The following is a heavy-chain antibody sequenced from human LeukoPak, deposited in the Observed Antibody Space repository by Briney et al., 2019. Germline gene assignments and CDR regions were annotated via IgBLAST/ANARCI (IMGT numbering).Heavy chain of an antibody. CDR3: AREASGYYHVFDS. CDR1: GFSLSTYF. Sequence: NPGGSLRLSCEASGFSLSTYFLSWIRQAPGEGLEWVSYITNSGRSTKYADAVKGRFTISRDNAKQSVYLEMTDLRAEDTAVYYCAREASGYYHVFDSWGQGTLVTVSS. J-gene: IGHJ4*02. V-gene: IGHV3-11*04. D-gene: IGHD3-3*01. CDR2: ITNSGRST.